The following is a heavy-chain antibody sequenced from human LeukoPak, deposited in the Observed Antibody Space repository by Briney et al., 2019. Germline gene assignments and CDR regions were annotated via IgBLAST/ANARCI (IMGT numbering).Heavy chain of an antibody. V-gene: IGHV3-23*01. D-gene: IGHD5-18*01. CDR3: AKVDGYSYGPGDY. Sequence: GGSLRLSCAASGFTFSSSAMSWIRQAPGRGLEWASAISGSGGSAYYAVSVKGRFTISRDNSKDTLYLQMNSLRAEDTAVYYCAKVDGYSYGPGDYWGQGTLVTVSS. CDR1: GFTFSSSA. CDR2: ISGSGGSA. J-gene: IGHJ4*02.